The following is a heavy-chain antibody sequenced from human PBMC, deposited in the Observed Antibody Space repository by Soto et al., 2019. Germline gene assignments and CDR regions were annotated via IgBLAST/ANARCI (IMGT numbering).Heavy chain of an antibody. CDR3: ARSTYDAFDI. CDR2: ISYDGSNK. D-gene: IGHD1-26*01. Sequence: GGSLRLSCAASGFTFSSYAMHWVRQAPGKGLEWVAVISYDGSNKYYADSMKGRFTISRDNSKNTLYLQMNSLRAEDSAVYYCARSTYDAFDIWGQGTMVTVSS. V-gene: IGHV3-30*04. CDR1: GFTFSSYA. J-gene: IGHJ3*02.